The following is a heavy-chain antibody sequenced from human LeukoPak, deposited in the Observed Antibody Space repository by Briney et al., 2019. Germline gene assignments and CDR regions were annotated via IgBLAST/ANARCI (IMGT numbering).Heavy chain of an antibody. CDR1: GGSFSGYY. CDR2: INHSGST. D-gene: IGHD3-16*02. Sequence: SETLSLTCAVYGGSFSGYYWSWIRQPPGKGLEWIGEINHSGSTNYNPSLKSRVTISVDTSKNQFSLKLSSVTAADTAVYYCARIPIVPSSYFDYWGQGTLVTVSS. J-gene: IGHJ4*02. V-gene: IGHV4-34*01. CDR3: ARIPIVPSSYFDY.